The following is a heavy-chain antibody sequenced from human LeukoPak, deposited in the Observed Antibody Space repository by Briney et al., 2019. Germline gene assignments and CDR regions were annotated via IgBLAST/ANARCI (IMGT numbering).Heavy chain of an antibody. J-gene: IGHJ4*02. V-gene: IGHV3-23*01. D-gene: IGHD3-22*01. CDR2: ISGSGGST. Sequence: GGSLRLSCAASGFRFSSYAMSWVRQAPGKGLEWVSGISGSGGSTYYADSVKGRFTISRDNSRNTLYLQMNSLRAEDTAVYYCARRGYYDSSGYFDYWGQGTLVTVSS. CDR1: GFRFSSYA. CDR3: ARRGYYDSSGYFDY.